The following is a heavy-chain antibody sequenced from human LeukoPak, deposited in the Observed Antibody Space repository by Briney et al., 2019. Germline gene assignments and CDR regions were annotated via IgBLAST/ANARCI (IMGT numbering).Heavy chain of an antibody. CDR1: GYTFTSYA. Sequence: ASVKVSCKASGYTFTSYAMHWVRQAPGQRLEWMGWINAGNGNTKYSQKFQGRVTITRDTSASTAYMELSSLRSEDTAVYYCARARITMVRVTRWYFDLWGRGTLVTVSS. CDR2: INAGNGNT. J-gene: IGHJ2*01. V-gene: IGHV1-3*01. D-gene: IGHD3-10*01. CDR3: ARARITMVRVTRWYFDL.